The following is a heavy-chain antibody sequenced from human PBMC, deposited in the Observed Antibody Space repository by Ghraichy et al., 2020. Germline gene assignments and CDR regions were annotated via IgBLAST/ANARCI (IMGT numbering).Heavy chain of an antibody. J-gene: IGHJ3*02. CDR1: GFTFSNSW. D-gene: IGHD2-2*01. Sequence: GESLNISCVASGFTFSNSWMHWVRQAPGKGLVWVSRINSDGSSTSYADSVKGRFTISRVNSKNTLYLQMNSLRTEDTAVYYCASSSLFCSTTSCYAFDIWGQGTMVTVSS. CDR2: INSDGSST. CDR3: ASSSLFCSTTSCYAFDI. V-gene: IGHV3-74*01.